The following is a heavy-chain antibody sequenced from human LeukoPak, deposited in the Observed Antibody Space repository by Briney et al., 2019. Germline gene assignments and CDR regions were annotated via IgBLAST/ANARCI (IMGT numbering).Heavy chain of an antibody. V-gene: IGHV4-34*01. CDR1: GGSFSGYY. CDR2: INHSGST. Sequence: SETLSLTCAVYGGSFSGYYWSWIRQPPGKGLEWIGEINHSGSTNYNPSLKGRVTISVDTSKNQFSLKLSSVTAADTAVYYCARGGGYCSSTSCHWYFDLWGRGTLVTVSS. J-gene: IGHJ2*01. D-gene: IGHD2-2*01. CDR3: ARGGGYCSSTSCHWYFDL.